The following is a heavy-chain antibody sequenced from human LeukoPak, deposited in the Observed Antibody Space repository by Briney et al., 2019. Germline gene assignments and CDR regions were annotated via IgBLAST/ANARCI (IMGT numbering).Heavy chain of an antibody. CDR1: GGSFSGYY. J-gene: IGHJ4*02. Sequence: PSETLSLTCAVYGGSFSGYYWSWIRQPPGKGLEWIGEINHSGSTNYNPSLKSRVTISVDTSKNQFSLKLSSVTAADTAVYYCARDLGAAAGYYFDYWGQGTLVTVSS. D-gene: IGHD6-13*01. V-gene: IGHV4-34*01. CDR2: INHSGST. CDR3: ARDLGAAAGYYFDY.